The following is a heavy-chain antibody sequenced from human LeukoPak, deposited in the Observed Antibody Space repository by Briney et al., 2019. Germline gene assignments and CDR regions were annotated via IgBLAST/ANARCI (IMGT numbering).Heavy chain of an antibody. CDR3: AKDPTMIVVATFDY. V-gene: IGHV3-23*01. CDR2: ISGSGGST. D-gene: IGHD3-22*01. CDR1: GFTFSSYA. Sequence: TGGSLRLSCAASGFTFSSYAMSWVRQAPGKGLEWVSAISGSGGSTYYADSVKGRFTISRDNSKNTLYLQMNSLRAEDTAVYYCAKDPTMIVVATFDYWGQGTLVTVSS. J-gene: IGHJ4*02.